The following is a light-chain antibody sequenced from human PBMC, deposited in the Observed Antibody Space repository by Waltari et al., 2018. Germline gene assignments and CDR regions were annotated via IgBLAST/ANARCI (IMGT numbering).Light chain of an antibody. CDR2: EVS. CDR3: SSYAGSNNLI. J-gene: IGLJ2*01. V-gene: IGLV2-8*01. CDR1: SSDVGGYNY. Sequence: QSALTQPPSASGSPGQSVTIPCTGTSSDVGGYNYVSWYQQHPGKPPKLMVYEVSNRPSGVPDRFSGSKSGNTASLTVSGLQAGDEADYYCSSYAGSNNLIFGGGTKLTVL.